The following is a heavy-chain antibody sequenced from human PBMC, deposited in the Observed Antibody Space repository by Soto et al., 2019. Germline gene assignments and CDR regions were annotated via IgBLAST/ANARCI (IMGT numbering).Heavy chain of an antibody. J-gene: IGHJ4*02. Sequence: SETLSLTCTVSCGSISSGGYYWGWIRHTPGKWLEWIGSIYDSASTYYNPSLKRRVTISVDTSKNQFSLKLSSVTAADTAVYYCARYYGDYKNYFDYWGQGTLVTVSS. CDR3: ARYYGDYKNYFDY. CDR1: CGSISSGGYY. CDR2: IYDSAST. D-gene: IGHD4-17*01. V-gene: IGHV4-39*01.